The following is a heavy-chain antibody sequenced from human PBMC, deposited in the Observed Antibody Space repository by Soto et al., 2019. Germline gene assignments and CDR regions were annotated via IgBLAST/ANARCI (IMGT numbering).Heavy chain of an antibody. V-gene: IGHV1-18*01. CDR1: GYTFTSYG. J-gene: IGHJ4*02. CDR2: TSAYNGNT. D-gene: IGHD4-17*01. CDR3: ARVVTTVTPLGY. Sequence: ASVKVSCKASGYTFTSYGISWVRQAPGQGLEWMGWTSAYNGNTNYAQKLQGRVTMTTDTSTSTAYMELRSPRSDDTAVYYCARVVTTVTPLGYWGQGTLVTVSS.